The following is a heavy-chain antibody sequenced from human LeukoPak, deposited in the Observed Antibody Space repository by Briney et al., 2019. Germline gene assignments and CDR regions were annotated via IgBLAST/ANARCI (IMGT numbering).Heavy chain of an antibody. CDR3: ARPQRGDPAYDI. CDR1: GGSISSSSYY. D-gene: IGHD3-16*01. J-gene: IGHJ3*02. V-gene: IGHV4-39*01. Sequence: PSETLSLTCTVSGGSISSSSYYWGWIRQPPGKGLEWIGDFYYSGNTYYNPSLKSRVTISVDLSKNHFSLTLSSVTAADTGIYYCARPQRGDPAYDIWGQGTMVTVSS. CDR2: FYYSGNT.